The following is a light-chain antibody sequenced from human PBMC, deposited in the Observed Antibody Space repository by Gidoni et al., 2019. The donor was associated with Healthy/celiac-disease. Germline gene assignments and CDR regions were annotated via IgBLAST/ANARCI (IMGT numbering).Light chain of an antibody. CDR1: SSDVGSYNL. CDR2: EVT. V-gene: IGLV2-23*02. Sequence: QSALTQPASVSGSPGQSFTISCTGTSSDVGSYNLVSWYQQHPGKAPKLIIYEVTKRPSGVSYRFSGSKSGNTASLTISGLQAEDEADYYCCSYAGSSTYVVFGGGTKLTVL. J-gene: IGLJ2*01. CDR3: CSYAGSSTYVV.